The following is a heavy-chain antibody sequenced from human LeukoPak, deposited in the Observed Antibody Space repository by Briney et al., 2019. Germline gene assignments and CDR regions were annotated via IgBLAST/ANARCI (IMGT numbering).Heavy chain of an antibody. CDR2: ISAYNGNT. Sequence: GASVKVSCKASGYTFTSYGISWVRQAPGQGLEWMGWISAYNGNTNYAQKLQGRVTMTTDTSTSTAYMELRSLRSDDTAVYYCARDSDYYDSSGHGEYWGQGTLVTVTS. CDR1: GYTFTSYG. J-gene: IGHJ4*02. V-gene: IGHV1-18*01. D-gene: IGHD3-22*01. CDR3: ARDSDYYDSSGHGEY.